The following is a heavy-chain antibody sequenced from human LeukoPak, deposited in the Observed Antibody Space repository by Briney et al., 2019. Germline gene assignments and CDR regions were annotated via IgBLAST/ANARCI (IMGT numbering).Heavy chain of an antibody. Sequence: GGSLRLSCAASGFTFSSYSMNWVRQAPGKGLEWVSSISSSSSYIYYADSVKGRFTISRDNAKNSLYLQMNSLGAEDTAVYYCARDYYGSGSYYKFGDYWGQETLVTVSS. D-gene: IGHD3-10*01. J-gene: IGHJ4*02. CDR3: ARDYYGSGSYYKFGDY. V-gene: IGHV3-21*01. CDR1: GFTFSSYS. CDR2: ISSSSSYI.